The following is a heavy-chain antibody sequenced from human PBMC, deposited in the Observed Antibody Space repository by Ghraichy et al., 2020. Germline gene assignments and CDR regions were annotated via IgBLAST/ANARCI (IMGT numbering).Heavy chain of an antibody. D-gene: IGHD2-2*01. CDR1: GFTFSSYS. J-gene: IGHJ3*02. CDR3: AREWAGYCSSTSCANKENDAFDI. V-gene: IGHV3-21*01. CDR2: ISSSSSYI. Sequence: GGSLRLSCAASGFTFSSYSMNWVRQAPGKGLEWVSSISSSSSYIYYADSVKGRFTISRDNAKNSLYLQMNSLRAEDTAVYYCAREWAGYCSSTSCANKENDAFDIWGQGTMVTVSS.